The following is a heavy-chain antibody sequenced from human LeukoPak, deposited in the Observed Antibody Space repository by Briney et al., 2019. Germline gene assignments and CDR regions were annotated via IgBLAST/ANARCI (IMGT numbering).Heavy chain of an antibody. CDR1: GCSISSYD. D-gene: IGHD2-2*02. CDR2: IYTSGST. CDR3: ARDHKGYCSSTSCYMMDV. J-gene: IGHJ6*04. V-gene: IGHV4-4*07. Sequence: SETLSLTCTVSGCSISSYDWRWIRQPAGKGLEWIGRIYTSGSTNYNPSLKSRVTMSVDTSKYQFSLKLSSVTAADTAVYYCARDHKGYCSSTSCYMMDVWGKGTTVTVSS.